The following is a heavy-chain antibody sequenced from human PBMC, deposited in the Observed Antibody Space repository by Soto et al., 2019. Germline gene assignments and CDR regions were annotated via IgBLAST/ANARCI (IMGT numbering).Heavy chain of an antibody. V-gene: IGHV4-4*07. CDR3: VRDGFYSLEY. CDR1: GGAITLDF. J-gene: IGHJ4*02. Sequence: TSGTLSLTCSVLGGAITLDFWSWVRQSGGEGLEWIGRIYTTGSTNYNPSLKGRVAMSIDTSKNQFSLRLNSVAAADTAVYYCVRDGFYSLEYWGQGMPVTVSS. CDR2: IYTTGST. D-gene: IGHD2-21*01.